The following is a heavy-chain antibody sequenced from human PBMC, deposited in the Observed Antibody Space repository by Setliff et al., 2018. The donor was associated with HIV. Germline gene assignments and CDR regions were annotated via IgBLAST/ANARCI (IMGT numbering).Heavy chain of an antibody. CDR2: IIPNSGGT. V-gene: IGHV1-2*06. Sequence: ASVKVSCKASGYTFTGYFLHWVRQAPGQGLEWMGRIIPNSGGTNCAQKFQGRVTMTRDTSISTAYMELSRLRSDDTAVYYCASKVYCTNGVCRDAFDIWGQGTMVTVSS. J-gene: IGHJ3*02. CDR3: ASKVYCTNGVCRDAFDI. CDR1: GYTFTGYF. D-gene: IGHD2-8*01.